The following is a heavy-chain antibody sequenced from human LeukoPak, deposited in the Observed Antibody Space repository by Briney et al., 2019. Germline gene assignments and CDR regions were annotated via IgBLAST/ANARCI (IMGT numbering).Heavy chain of an antibody. V-gene: IGHV4-34*01. CDR1: GGSFSGYY. D-gene: IGHD3-22*01. J-gene: IGHJ4*02. CDR2: INHSGST. CDR3: ARGRVKWLLNY. Sequence: PSETLSLTCAVYGGSFSGYYWSWIRQPPGKGLEWIGEINHSGSTNYNPSLKSRVTISVDTSKNQFSLKLSSVTAADTAVYYCARGRVKWLLNYWGQGTLATVSS.